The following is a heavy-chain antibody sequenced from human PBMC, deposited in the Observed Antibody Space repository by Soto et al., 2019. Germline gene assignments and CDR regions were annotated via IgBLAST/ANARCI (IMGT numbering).Heavy chain of an antibody. V-gene: IGHV4-59*08. CDR1: GGSISPYY. J-gene: IGHJ6*03. CDR3: VRTNNSGNMDV. D-gene: IGHD3-10*01. Sequence: QVQLQESGPGLVKPSETLSLTCTVSGGSISPYYWSWIRQPPGKGLGWIAYIHYSGSTNYNPSLKSRVTISVDTSRNQISLKLSSVTAADTAVYYCVRTNNSGNMDVWGKGTTVTVSS. CDR2: IHYSGST.